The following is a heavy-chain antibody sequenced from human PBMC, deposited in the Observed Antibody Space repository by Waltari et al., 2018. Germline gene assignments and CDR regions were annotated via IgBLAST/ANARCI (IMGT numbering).Heavy chain of an antibody. CDR3: ARTRSGSYLDY. CDR2: IIPIFGTA. Sequence: QVQLVQSGAAVKKPGSSVKVSCKASGGTFSSYAISWGRQAPGQGLEWMGGIIPIFGTANYAQKFQGRVTITTDESTSTAYMELSSLRSEDTAVYYCARTRSGSYLDYWGQGTLVTVSS. CDR1: GGTFSSYA. V-gene: IGHV1-69*05. D-gene: IGHD1-26*01. J-gene: IGHJ4*02.